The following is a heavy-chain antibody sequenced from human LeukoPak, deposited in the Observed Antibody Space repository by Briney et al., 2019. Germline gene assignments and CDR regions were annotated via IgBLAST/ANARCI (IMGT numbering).Heavy chain of an antibody. Sequence: SETLSLTCTVSGDSISSNSYYWGWIRQPPGKGLGWIGSIYYSGSTYYNPSLKSRVTVSVDTAKSQFSLKVSSVTAADTAVYYCARHYYDRSGYYSTPHYFDYWGQGTLVTVSS. D-gene: IGHD3-22*01. CDR1: GDSISSNSYY. J-gene: IGHJ4*02. CDR2: IYYSGST. V-gene: IGHV4-39*01. CDR3: ARHYYDRSGYYSTPHYFDY.